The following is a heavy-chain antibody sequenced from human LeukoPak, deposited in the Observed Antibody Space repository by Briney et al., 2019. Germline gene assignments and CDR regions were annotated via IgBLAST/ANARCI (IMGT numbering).Heavy chain of an antibody. CDR1: GFTFSSYW. V-gene: IGHV3-7*01. D-gene: IGHD7-27*01. Sequence: LPGGSLRLSCAASGFTFSSYWMSCVRQAPGKWLEWVANIKQDGSEKYYVDSVKGRFTISRDNAKNSLYLQMNSLRAEDTAVYYCATWGSMAFDYWGQGTLVTVSS. CDR3: ATWGSMAFDY. J-gene: IGHJ4*02. CDR2: IKQDGSEK.